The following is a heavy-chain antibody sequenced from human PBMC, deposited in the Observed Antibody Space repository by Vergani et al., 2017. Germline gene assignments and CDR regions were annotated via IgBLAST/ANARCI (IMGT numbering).Heavy chain of an antibody. V-gene: IGHV4-59*01. CDR2: IYYSGST. Sequence: QVQLQESGPGLVKPSETLSLTCTVSGCPIRSYYWSWIRPPPGKGLEWIGYIYYSGSTNYNPSLKSRVTISVDTSKNQFSLKLSSVTAADTAVYYCARGGYSSSWYPFDYWGQGTLVTVSS. CDR1: GCPIRSYY. CDR3: ARGGYSSSWYPFDY. D-gene: IGHD6-13*01. J-gene: IGHJ4*02.